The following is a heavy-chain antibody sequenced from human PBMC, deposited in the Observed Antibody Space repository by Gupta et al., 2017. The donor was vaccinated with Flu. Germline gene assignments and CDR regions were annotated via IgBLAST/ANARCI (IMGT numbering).Heavy chain of an antibody. J-gene: IGHJ2*01. CDR1: GYTFTSYH. V-gene: IGHV1-46*01. CDR3: GRAATGTGNWYFDL. CDR2: INPNSDST. Sequence: QVQLVQSGAEVNKPGASVKLSCKASGYTFTSYHIQWVRQAPGQGLEWMAGINPNSDSTKYAQKFQGGVALTKDTSTSTVYMEMSSLTSEDTAVYYCGRAATGTGNWYFDLWGRGTLVTVSS. D-gene: IGHD1-1*01.